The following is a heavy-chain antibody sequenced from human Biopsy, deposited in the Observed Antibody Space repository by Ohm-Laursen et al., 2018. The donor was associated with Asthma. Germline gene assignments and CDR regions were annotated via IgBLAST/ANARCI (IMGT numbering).Heavy chain of an antibody. CDR1: GGTFSAYY. D-gene: IGHD3-3*01. CDR2: INHSGST. V-gene: IGHV4-34*01. CDR3: ARAASTTVFWSGYSHNWFDP. Sequence: SGTLSLTCAVYGGTFSAYYWSWIRPPPGKGLEWIAEINHSGSTNYNPSLKSRVTMSDDTSKNQLFLNLSSVTAADTAVYYCARAASTTVFWSGYSHNWFDPWGQGTLVTVSS. J-gene: IGHJ5*02.